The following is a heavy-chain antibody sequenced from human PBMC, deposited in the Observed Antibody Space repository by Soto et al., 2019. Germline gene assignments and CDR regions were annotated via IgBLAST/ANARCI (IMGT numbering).Heavy chain of an antibody. D-gene: IGHD5-18*01. CDR3: AAGDSSDTGDH. V-gene: IGHV1-69*01. J-gene: IGHJ4*02. CDR1: GDSLSTYA. CDR2: TTPIIGTR. Sequence: QVQLVQSGAEVKKPGSSVKVSCKASGDSLSTYAISWVRQVPGQRLEWMGGTTPIIGTRDYAQKFQGRVTITADESTATSYMDLRSLRSEDTAVYYCAAGDSSDTGDHWGQGTGVTVSS.